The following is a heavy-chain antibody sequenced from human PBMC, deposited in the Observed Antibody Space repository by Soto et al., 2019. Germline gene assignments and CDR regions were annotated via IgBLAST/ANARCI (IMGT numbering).Heavy chain of an antibody. D-gene: IGHD3-3*01. J-gene: IGHJ4*02. CDR2: INPQSGGT. CDR1: GYTFTGHY. V-gene: IGHV1-2*02. Sequence: QVQLVQSGAEVKKHGASVKVSCKASGYTFTGHYIHWMRQAPGQGLERMGWINPQSGGTNSAKKFQCIITMTPHTSITTAYLEVSSLRSDDTAVYYCARADHYFDFSRNYLDYLDSWGQGTLVTVSS. CDR3: ARADHYFDFSRNYLDYLDS.